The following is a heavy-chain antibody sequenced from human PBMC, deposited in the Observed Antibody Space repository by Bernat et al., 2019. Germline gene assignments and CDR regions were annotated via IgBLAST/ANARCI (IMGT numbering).Heavy chain of an antibody. J-gene: IGHJ4*02. CDR1: GFTFNTYW. CDR3: ARGRYCSGGSCVLDKFDH. CDR2: IKQDASDT. Sequence: EVQLVESGGGLVQPGGSLRLSCEASGFTFNTYWMSWVRQAPGKGLEWVAKIKQDASDTYYVDSVKGRFNISRDNAKKSLYLQMARLRAEDTAVYYCARGRYCSGGSCVLDKFDHWGQGTLVTVSS. D-gene: IGHD2-15*01. V-gene: IGHV3-7*03.